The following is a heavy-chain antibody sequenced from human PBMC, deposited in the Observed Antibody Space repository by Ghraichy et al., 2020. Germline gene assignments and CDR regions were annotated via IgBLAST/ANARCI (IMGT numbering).Heavy chain of an antibody. CDR1: GGSISSNSYY. V-gene: IGHV4-61*01. CDR3: ARDYYDFLTGYRYDAFDI. Sequence: SETLSLTCIVSGGSISSNSYYWSWIRQPPGKGLEWIGYIYYSGSTNYNPSLKSRVTISEDTSKNQFSLKLSSVTAADTAVYYCARDYYDFLTGYRYDAFDIWGQGQWSPSLQ. J-gene: IGHJ3*02. CDR2: IYYSGST. D-gene: IGHD3-9*01.